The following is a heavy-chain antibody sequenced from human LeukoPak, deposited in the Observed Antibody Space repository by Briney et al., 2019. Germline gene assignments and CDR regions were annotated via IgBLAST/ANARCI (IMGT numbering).Heavy chain of an antibody. CDR1: GFTFSNAW. Sequence: GGSLRLSCAASGFTFSNAWMSWVRQAPGKGLEWVASISSSSPYIYYTDSVKGRFTISRDNAKNSLYLQMNSLRAEDTAVYYCARLYSRVGPFDYWGQGTLVTVSS. D-gene: IGHD5-18*01. CDR2: ISSSSPYI. J-gene: IGHJ4*02. CDR3: ARLYSRVGPFDY. V-gene: IGHV3-21*01.